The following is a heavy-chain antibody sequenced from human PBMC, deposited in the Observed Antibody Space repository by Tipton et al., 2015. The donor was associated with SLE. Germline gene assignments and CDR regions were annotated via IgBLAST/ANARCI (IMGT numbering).Heavy chain of an antibody. J-gene: IGHJ3*02. D-gene: IGHD3-16*02. CDR1: GGSISSHY. CDR3: ARSYDYIWGSYPIDAFDI. CDR2: FYYSGST. V-gene: IGHV4-59*11. Sequence: TLSLTCTVSGGSISSHYWSWIRQPPGKGLEWIGCFYYSGSTNYNPSLKSRVTISVDTSKNQFSLKLSSVTAADTAVYYCARSYDYIWGSYPIDAFDIWGQGTMVTVSS.